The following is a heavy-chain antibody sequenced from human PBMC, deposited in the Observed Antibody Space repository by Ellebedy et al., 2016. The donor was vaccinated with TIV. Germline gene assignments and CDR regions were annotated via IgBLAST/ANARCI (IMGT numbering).Heavy chain of an antibody. Sequence: AASVKVSCKASGYTFTGYYMHWVRQAPGQGLEWMGWINPNSGGTNYAQKFQGRVTMTRDTSISTAYMELSRLRSDDTAVYYCARDGGLTIAAAANWFDPWGQGTLVTVSS. CDR3: ARDGGLTIAAAANWFDP. CDR2: INPNSGGT. J-gene: IGHJ5*02. V-gene: IGHV1-2*02. D-gene: IGHD6-13*01. CDR1: GYTFTGYY.